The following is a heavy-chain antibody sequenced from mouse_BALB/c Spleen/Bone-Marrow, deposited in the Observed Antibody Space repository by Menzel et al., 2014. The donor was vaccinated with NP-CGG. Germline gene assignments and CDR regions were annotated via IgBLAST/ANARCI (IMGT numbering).Heavy chain of an antibody. Sequence: VQRVESGPELVKPGASVRISCKASGYTFTSYYIHWVKPRPGQGLEWIGWVYPGNVNTKYNEKFKGKATLTADKSSSTAFMQRSSVAAEDSAVYFCGREGGRWDFDCWGQGTPLTVSS. D-gene: IGHD1-1*02. CDR2: VYPGNVNT. CDR1: GYTFTSYY. J-gene: IGHJ2*01. CDR3: GREGGRWDFDC. V-gene: IGHV1S56*01.